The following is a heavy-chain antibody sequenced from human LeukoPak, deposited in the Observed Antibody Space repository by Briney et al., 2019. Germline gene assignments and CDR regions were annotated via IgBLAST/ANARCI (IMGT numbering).Heavy chain of an antibody. D-gene: IGHD2-8*02. Sequence: PGGSLRLSCAGSGFTYSDYEMAWVRQAPGTGLEWIAYISSEGSNEGTVIKYADSVKGRFTISRDDAKRSVYLQMNRLSAEDTAVYFCAGGPQYTGSYPYWGQGTLVTVSS. CDR1: GFTYSDYE. J-gene: IGHJ4*02. CDR2: ISSEGSNEGTVI. CDR3: AGGPQYTGSYPY. V-gene: IGHV3-48*03.